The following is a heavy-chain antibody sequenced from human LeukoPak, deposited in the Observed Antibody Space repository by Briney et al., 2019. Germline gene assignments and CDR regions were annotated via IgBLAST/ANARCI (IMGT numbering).Heavy chain of an antibody. CDR3: ARTEAAGGLVLDY. CDR1: VYSFTSYW. D-gene: IGHD6-13*01. V-gene: IGHV5-51*01. CDR2: IYPGDSDT. Sequence: GESLKISCMGSVYSFTSYWIGWVRQMPGKGLEWRGIIYPGDSDTRYSPSFQGQVTISADKSISTAYLQWSSLKASDTAMYYCARTEAAGGLVLDYWGQGTLVTVSS. J-gene: IGHJ4*02.